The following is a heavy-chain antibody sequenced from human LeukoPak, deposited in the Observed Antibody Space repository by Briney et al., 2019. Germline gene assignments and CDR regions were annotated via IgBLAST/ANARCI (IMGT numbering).Heavy chain of an antibody. CDR3: ARGGVGYGGNPGIDY. CDR1: GFSFNLYS. CDR2: ISISSTYI. V-gene: IGHV3-21*06. Sequence: GGSLRLSCAASGFSFNLYSMNWVRQAPGKGLEWVSFISISSTYIYYADSVRGRFTISRDNAKNSLYLQMNSLRAEDTAVYYCARGGVGYGGNPGIDYWGQGTLVSVSS. J-gene: IGHJ4*02. D-gene: IGHD4-23*01.